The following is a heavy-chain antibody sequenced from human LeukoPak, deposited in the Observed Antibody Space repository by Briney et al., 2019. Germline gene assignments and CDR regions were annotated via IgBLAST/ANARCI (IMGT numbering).Heavy chain of an antibody. CDR1: GFTLSKYW. CDR2: IKEDGSKE. CDR3: ARDFGDSSGWYNDY. J-gene: IGHJ4*02. V-gene: IGHV3-7*01. D-gene: IGHD6-19*01. Sequence: GGSLRLSCAASGFTLSKYWMSWVRQAPGRGLEWLADIKEDGSKEYFVDSVKGRFTISRDNTKNSVYLQMNSLRAEDTAVYYCARDFGDSSGWYNDYWGQGTLVIVSS.